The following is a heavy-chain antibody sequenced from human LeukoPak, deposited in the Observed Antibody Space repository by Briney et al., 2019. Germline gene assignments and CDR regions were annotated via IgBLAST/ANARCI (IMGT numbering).Heavy chain of an antibody. CDR1: GFTFSSYG. D-gene: IGHD3-22*01. CDR2: IRYDGSNK. Sequence: GGSLRLSCAASGFTFSSYGMHWVRQAPGKGLEWVAFIRYDGSNKYYADSVKGRFTISRDNSKNTLYLQMNSLRAEDTAVYYCAREHSSGYSDAFDIWGQGAMVTVSS. V-gene: IGHV3-30*02. J-gene: IGHJ3*02. CDR3: AREHSSGYSDAFDI.